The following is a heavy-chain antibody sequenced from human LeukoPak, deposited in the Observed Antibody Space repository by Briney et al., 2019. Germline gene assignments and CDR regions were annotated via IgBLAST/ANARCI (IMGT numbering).Heavy chain of an antibody. D-gene: IGHD6-19*01. CDR2: IYYSGST. CDR3: ARRGYSSLDY. CDR1: GGSISSSRYY. J-gene: IGHJ4*02. V-gene: IGHV4-39*01. Sequence: NSSETLSLTCTVSGGSISSSRYYWGWIRQPPGKGLEWIGSIYYSGSTYDNPSLKSRATISVDTSKNQFSLKLSSVTAADTAVYYCARRGYSSLDYWGQGTLVTVSS.